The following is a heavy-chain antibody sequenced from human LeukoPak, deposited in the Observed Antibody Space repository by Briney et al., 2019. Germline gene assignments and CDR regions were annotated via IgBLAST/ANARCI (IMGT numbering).Heavy chain of an antibody. J-gene: IGHJ6*02. Sequence: GGSLRLSCAASGFTFDDYAMHWVRQAPGKGLEWVSGISWNSGSIGYADSVKGRFTISRDNAKNSLYLQMNSLRAEDTALYYCAKDIYYGDYASGHYGMDVWGQGTTVTVSS. CDR1: GFTFDDYA. V-gene: IGHV3-9*01. D-gene: IGHD4-17*01. CDR3: AKDIYYGDYASGHYGMDV. CDR2: ISWNSGSI.